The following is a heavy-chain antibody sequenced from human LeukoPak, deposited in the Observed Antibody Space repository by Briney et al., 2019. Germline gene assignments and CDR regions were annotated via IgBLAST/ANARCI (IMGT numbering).Heavy chain of an antibody. Sequence: SVKVSCKASGGTFSSYAISWVRQAPGQGLEWMGRIIPILGIANYAQKFQGRVTITADKSTSTAYMELSSLRSEDTAVYYCASGRDGYNLGDYWGQGTLVTVSS. D-gene: IGHD5-24*01. CDR3: ASGRDGYNLGDY. CDR2: IIPILGIA. J-gene: IGHJ4*02. V-gene: IGHV1-69*04. CDR1: GGTFSSYA.